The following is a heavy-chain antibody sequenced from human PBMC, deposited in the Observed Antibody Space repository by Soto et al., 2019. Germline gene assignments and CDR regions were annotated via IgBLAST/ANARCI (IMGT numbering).Heavy chain of an antibody. D-gene: IGHD3-10*01. CDR1: GFTVSNNY. CDR3: AGTPGGGGY. Sequence: EVQLVESGGGLIQPGGSLRLSCAVSGFTVSNNYMSWVRQAPGKGLEGVSVIYSGGYTAYGDSVKGRFTISRDNSKNTPFPQRKAVGAGDPARFYCAGTPGGGGYWGQGTLVTVSS. V-gene: IGHV3-53*01. CDR2: IYSGGYT. J-gene: IGHJ4*02.